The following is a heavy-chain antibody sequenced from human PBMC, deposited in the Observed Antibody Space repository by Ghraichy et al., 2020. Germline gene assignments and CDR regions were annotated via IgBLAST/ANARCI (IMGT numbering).Heavy chain of an antibody. CDR2: IHYSGST. V-gene: IGHV4-39*01. CDR1: GGSISSSSYY. Sequence: SETLSLTCTVSGGSISSSSYYWGWIRQPPGQGLEWIGSIHYSGSTYYNPSLMSRVTISIDTSRNQLSLELRSVTAADTAVYYCAKASKGAYTGSDYWGQGTLVTVSS. J-gene: IGHJ4*02. CDR3: AKASKGAYTGSDY. D-gene: IGHD2-21*01.